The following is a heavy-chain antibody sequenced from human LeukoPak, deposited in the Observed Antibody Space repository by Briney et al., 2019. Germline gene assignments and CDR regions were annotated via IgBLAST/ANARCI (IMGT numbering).Heavy chain of an antibody. Sequence: SGGSLRLSCAASGFTFSSYAMHWVRQAPGKGLEWVAVISYDGSNKYYADSVKGRFTISRDNSKNTLYLQMNSLRAEDTAVYYCAKPPSGSPDAFDIWGQGTMVTVSS. V-gene: IGHV3-30-3*02. CDR3: AKPPSGSPDAFDI. CDR2: ISYDGSNK. CDR1: GFTFSSYA. J-gene: IGHJ3*02. D-gene: IGHD1-26*01.